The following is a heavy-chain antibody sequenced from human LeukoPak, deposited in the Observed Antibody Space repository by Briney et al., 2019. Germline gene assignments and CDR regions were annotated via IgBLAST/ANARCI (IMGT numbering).Heavy chain of an antibody. J-gene: IGHJ4*02. CDR2: INHSGST. CDR3: ARRRYSSSFFDY. Sequence: SETLSLTCAVYGGSFSGYYWSWIRQPPGKGLEWIGEINHSGSTNYNPSLKSRVTISVDTSKNQFSLKLSSVTAADTAVYYCARRRYSSSFFDYWGQGTLVTVSS. D-gene: IGHD6-6*01. CDR1: GGSFSGYY. V-gene: IGHV4-34*01.